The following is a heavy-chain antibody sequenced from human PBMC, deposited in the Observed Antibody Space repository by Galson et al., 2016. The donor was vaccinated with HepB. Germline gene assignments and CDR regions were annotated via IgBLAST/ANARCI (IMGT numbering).Heavy chain of an antibody. Sequence: CAISGDSVSSNTAAWNWIRQSPSRGLEWLGRTYYRSKWYNDYAVSVKNRITINPDTSKNQFSLQLNSVTPEDTAVYYCVSGETGTARIRAFDMWGQGTMVTVSS. V-gene: IGHV6-1*01. J-gene: IGHJ3*02. CDR1: GDSVSSNTAA. CDR2: TYYRSKWYN. CDR3: VSGETGTARIRAFDM. D-gene: IGHD1-7*01.